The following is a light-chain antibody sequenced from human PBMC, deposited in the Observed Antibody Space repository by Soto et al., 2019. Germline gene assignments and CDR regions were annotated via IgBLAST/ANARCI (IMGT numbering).Light chain of an antibody. J-gene: IGKJ4*01. CDR3: QQRRNWPLT. CDR2: DAS. Sequence: EIVLTQSPLTLSLSPGERATLSCRASQSVVSYLAWYQHRPGQAPRLLIYDASTRVTGVPARFSGSGSGTDLTLTISSLEPEDFAVYFCQQRRNWPLTFGGGTKVEIK. V-gene: IGKV3-11*01. CDR1: QSVVSY.